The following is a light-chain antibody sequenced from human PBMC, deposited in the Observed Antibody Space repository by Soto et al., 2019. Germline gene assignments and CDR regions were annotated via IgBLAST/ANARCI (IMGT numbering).Light chain of an antibody. CDR2: GAS. CDR3: QLYGGSPPRGT. J-gene: IGKJ3*01. V-gene: IGKV3-20*01. Sequence: EDVLTQSPGTLSLSPGARATLSCRASQSVNDNHLAWYQQKGGQAPRLLIYGASTRATGVPERFSGSGCGTAYSLIINRLEPEDFALYYCQLYGGSPPRGTVGPGTRVQI. CDR1: QSVNDNH.